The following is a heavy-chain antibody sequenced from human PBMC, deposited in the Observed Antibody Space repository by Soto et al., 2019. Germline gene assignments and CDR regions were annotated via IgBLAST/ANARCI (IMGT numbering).Heavy chain of an antibody. CDR3: ARGGGFGYYHYQMDR. Sequence: PSETLSLTCTASGGSVSNVSDYWSCVRQPPGKGLEWIGYIYYSGSADYNPSLGSRVTISLDTSKNQFSLKLSSVTTADTAVYYCARGGGFGYYHYQMDRWGQGTTVTVSS. CDR1: GGSVSNVSDY. J-gene: IGHJ6*02. V-gene: IGHV4-61*01. D-gene: IGHD1-26*01. CDR2: IYYSGSA.